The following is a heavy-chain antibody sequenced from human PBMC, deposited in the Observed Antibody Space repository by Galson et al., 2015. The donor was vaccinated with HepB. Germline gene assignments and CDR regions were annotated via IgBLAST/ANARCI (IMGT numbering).Heavy chain of an antibody. CDR3: ARAPRYGLYGMDV. D-gene: IGHD4-17*01. V-gene: IGHV4-30-4*01. CDR2: IYYSGST. CDR1: GGSISSGDYY. J-gene: IGHJ6*02. Sequence: TLSLTCTVSGGSISSGDYYWNWIRRPPGKGLEWIGYIYYSGSTYYNPSLKSRVTISVDTSKNQFPLKLSSVTAADTAVYYCARAPRYGLYGMDVWGQGTTVTVSS.